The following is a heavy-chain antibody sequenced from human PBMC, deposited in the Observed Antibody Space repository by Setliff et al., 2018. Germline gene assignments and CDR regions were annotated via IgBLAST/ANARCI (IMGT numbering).Heavy chain of an antibody. V-gene: IGHV3-13*01. CDR2: IGTVGHT. Sequence: PGGSLRLSCAASGFTFRRYDMHWFRQGTGKRLEWVSAIGTVGHTYYPDSVKGRFTISRENARNSLYLQMNSLRAGDTAVYYCARGGDAYNQNAFDIWGRGTMVTVAS. D-gene: IGHD1-1*01. J-gene: IGHJ3*02. CDR3: ARGGDAYNQNAFDI. CDR1: GFTFRRYD.